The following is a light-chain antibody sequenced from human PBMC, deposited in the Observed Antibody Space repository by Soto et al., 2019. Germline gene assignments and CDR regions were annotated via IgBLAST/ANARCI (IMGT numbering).Light chain of an antibody. CDR3: CSYAGDRVVV. CDR2: EAS. Sequence: QSVLTQPASVSGSPGQSITISCTATIIDVWTYDLVSWYQQHPGKAPKLLVYEASRRPSGVSDRFTGSKSGNTASLTISGLQAEDEADYHCCSYAGDRVVVFGGGTKVTVL. V-gene: IGLV2-23*01. J-gene: IGLJ2*01. CDR1: IIDVWTYDL.